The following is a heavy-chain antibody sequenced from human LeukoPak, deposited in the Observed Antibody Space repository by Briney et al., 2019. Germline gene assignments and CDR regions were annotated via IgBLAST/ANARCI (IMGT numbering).Heavy chain of an antibody. CDR1: GGSISSSSYY. D-gene: IGHD1-26*01. Sequence: SETLSLTCTVSGGSISSSSYYWGWIRQPPGKGLEWIGSIYHSGSTYYNPSLKSRVTISVDTSKNQFSLKLSSVTAADTAVYYCARDDDGVGAYCWGQGTLVTVSS. CDR3: ARDDDGVGAYC. J-gene: IGHJ4*02. CDR2: IYHSGST. V-gene: IGHV4-39*07.